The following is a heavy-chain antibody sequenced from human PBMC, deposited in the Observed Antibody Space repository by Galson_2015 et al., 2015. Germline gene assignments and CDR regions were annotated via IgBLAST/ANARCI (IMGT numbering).Heavy chain of an antibody. CDR1: GGSVSSGSYY. J-gene: IGHJ4*02. Sequence: TLSLTCTVSGGSVSSGSYYLNWIRQPPGKGLGWIGYIYYSGSTDYNPSLRSRVTISVDTSKNQFSLSLRSVTAADTALYYCARGGTTLTERYRFDYWGQGTLVTVSS. CDR2: IYYSGST. V-gene: IGHV4-61*01. CDR3: ARGGTTLTERYRFDY. D-gene: IGHD4-17*01.